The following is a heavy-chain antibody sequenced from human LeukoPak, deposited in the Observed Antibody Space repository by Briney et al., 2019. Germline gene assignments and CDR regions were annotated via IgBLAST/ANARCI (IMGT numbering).Heavy chain of an antibody. CDR1: GGSISSYY. V-gene: IGHV4-59*01. Sequence: PSETLSLTCTVSGGSISSYYWSWIRQPPGKGLEWIGYIYYSGSTNYNPSLKSRVTISVDTSKNQFSLKLSSVTAADTAVYYCARAYYYDFWSGLSYNWFDPWGQGTRVTVSS. CDR2: IYYSGST. CDR3: ARAYYYDFWSGLSYNWFDP. D-gene: IGHD3-3*01. J-gene: IGHJ5*02.